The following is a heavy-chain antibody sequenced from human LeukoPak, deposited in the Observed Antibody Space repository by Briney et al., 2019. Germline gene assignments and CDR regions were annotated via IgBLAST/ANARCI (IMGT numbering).Heavy chain of an antibody. D-gene: IGHD1-26*01. CDR1: GFTFDDYA. J-gene: IGHJ3*02. V-gene: IGHV3-9*03. Sequence: PGGSLRLSCAASGFTFDDYAMHWVRQVPGKGLEWVSGISWNSGTIGYADSVKGRFTISRDNAKNSLYLQMSSLRAEDMALYYCAKGDSGSYSTPDAFDIWGQGTMVTVSS. CDR3: AKGDSGSYSTPDAFDI. CDR2: ISWNSGTI.